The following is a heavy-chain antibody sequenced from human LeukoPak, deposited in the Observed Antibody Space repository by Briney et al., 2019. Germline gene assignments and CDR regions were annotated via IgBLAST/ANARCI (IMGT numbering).Heavy chain of an antibody. Sequence: GGSLRLSCAASGFTVSSNYMSWVRQAPGKGLGWVSVIYSAGYTYYADSVKGRFTISRDNSKNTLYLQMNSLRAEDTAVYYCARDDYGANERDWGQGTLVTVSS. CDR3: ARDDYGANERD. J-gene: IGHJ4*02. CDR1: GFTVSSNY. D-gene: IGHD4-23*01. CDR2: IYSAGYT. V-gene: IGHV3-66*01.